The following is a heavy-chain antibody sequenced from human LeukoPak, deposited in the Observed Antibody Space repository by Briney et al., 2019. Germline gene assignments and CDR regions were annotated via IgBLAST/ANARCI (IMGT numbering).Heavy chain of an antibody. CDR2: IIPIFGTA. V-gene: IGHV1-69*01. Sequence: GASVKVSCKASGGTFSSYDISWVRQAPGQGLEWMGGIIPIFGTANYAQKFQGRVTITADESTSTAYMELSSLRSEDTAVYYFVTLNSCSGFSCPGYWGQGSLVTVSS. CDR3: VTLNSCSGFSCPGY. J-gene: IGHJ4*02. CDR1: GGTFSSYD. D-gene: IGHD2-15*01.